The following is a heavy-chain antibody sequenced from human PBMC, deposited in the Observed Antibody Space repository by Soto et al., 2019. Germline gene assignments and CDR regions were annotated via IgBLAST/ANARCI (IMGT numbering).Heavy chain of an antibody. Sequence: QVQLVQSGAEVKKPGASVKVSCKASGYTFTSYDINWVRQATGQGLEWMGWMNPNSANTGYGQKYQGRLTMTRNTSRSTAYMEHNSLRTEDTAVNYCARRDGYNLNRFDPWGQGTLVTVST. V-gene: IGHV1-8*01. CDR1: GYTFTSYD. J-gene: IGHJ5*02. D-gene: IGHD5-18*01. CDR2: MNPNSANT. CDR3: ARRDGYNLNRFDP.